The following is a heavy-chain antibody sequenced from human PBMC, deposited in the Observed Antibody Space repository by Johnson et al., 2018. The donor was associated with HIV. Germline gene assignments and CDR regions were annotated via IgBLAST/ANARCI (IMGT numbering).Heavy chain of an antibody. CDR1: GVTFSSHA. D-gene: IGHD3-22*01. V-gene: IGHV3-30-3*01. Sequence: QVQLVESGGGVVQPGRSLRLSCAASGVTFSSHAMHWVRQAPGKGLDWVTVISYDGSNKYYADSVKGRFTISRDNSKNTLYLQMNSLRAEDTAVYLCARIRVAVITEVGAFDMWGQGTMVTVSS. J-gene: IGHJ3*02. CDR2: ISYDGSNK. CDR3: ARIRVAVITEVGAFDM.